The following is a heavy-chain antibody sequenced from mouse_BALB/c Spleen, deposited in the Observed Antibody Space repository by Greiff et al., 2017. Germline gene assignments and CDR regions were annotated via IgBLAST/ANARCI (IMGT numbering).Heavy chain of an antibody. Sequence: DVKLQESGPGLVKPSQSLSLTCTVTGYSITSDYAWNWIRQFPGNKLEWMGYISYSGSTSYNPSLKSRISITRDTSKNQFFLQLNSVTTEDTATYYCARYGSSWFAYWGQGTLVTVSA. D-gene: IGHD1-1*01. CDR2: ISYSGST. CDR1: GYSITSDYA. V-gene: IGHV3-2*02. CDR3: ARYGSSWFAY. J-gene: IGHJ3*01.